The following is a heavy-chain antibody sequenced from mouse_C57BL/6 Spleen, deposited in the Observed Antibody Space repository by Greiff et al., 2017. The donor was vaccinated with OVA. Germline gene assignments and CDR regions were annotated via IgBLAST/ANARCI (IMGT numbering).Heavy chain of an antibody. V-gene: IGHV1-76*01. CDR2: IYPGSGNT. CDR3: ARSDYSSSYCFDY. Sequence: QVQLQQSGAELVRPGASVKLSCKASGYTFTDYYINWVKQRPGQGLEWIARIYPGSGNTYYNEKFKGKATLTAEKSSSTAYMQLSSLTSEDSAVYFCARSDYSSSYCFDYWGQGTTLTVSS. CDR1: GYTFTDYY. D-gene: IGHD1-1*01. J-gene: IGHJ2*01.